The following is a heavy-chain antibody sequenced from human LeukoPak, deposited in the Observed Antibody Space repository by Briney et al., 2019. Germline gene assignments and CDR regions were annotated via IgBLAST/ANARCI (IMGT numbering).Heavy chain of an antibody. D-gene: IGHD1-26*01. J-gene: IGHJ4*02. CDR1: GYTFTSYG. Sequence: ASVKVSCKASGYTFTSYGISWVRQAPGQGLEWMGWISAYNGNTNYAQKLQGRVTTTTDTSTSTAYMELRSLRSDDTAVYYCAREPWLVGATKHFDYWGQGTLVTVSS. CDR2: ISAYNGNT. CDR3: AREPWLVGATKHFDY. V-gene: IGHV1-18*01.